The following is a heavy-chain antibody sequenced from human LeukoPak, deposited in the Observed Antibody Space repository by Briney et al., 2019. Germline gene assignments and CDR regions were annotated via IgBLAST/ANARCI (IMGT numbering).Heavy chain of an antibody. CDR3: ARVGWSGDIIQYYFDY. CDR2: ISSSSSYI. J-gene: IGHJ4*02. D-gene: IGHD2-15*01. CDR1: GFTFSSYS. V-gene: IGHV3-21*01. Sequence: GGSLRLSCAASGFTFSSYSMNWVRQAPGKGLEWVSSISSSSSYIYYADSVKGRFTISRDNAKNSLYLQMNSLRAEDTAVYYCARVGWSGDIIQYYFDYWGQGTLVTVSS.